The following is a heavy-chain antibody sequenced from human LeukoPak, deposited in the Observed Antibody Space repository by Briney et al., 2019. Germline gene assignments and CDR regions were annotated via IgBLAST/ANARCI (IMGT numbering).Heavy chain of an antibody. CDR3: AKGRYDSDY. Sequence: GGSLRLSCAASGFTFSNYAMSWVRQAPGKGLEWVSVISAGGSTYYPDSVKGRFTISRDNSKNTLYLQMNSLRAEDTALYYCAKGRYDSDYWGQGTLVTVSS. CDR1: GFTFSNYA. J-gene: IGHJ4*02. V-gene: IGHV3-23*01. CDR2: ISAGGST. D-gene: IGHD1-1*01.